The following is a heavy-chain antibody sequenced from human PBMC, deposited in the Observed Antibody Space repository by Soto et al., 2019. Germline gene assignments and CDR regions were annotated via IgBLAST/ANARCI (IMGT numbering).Heavy chain of an antibody. CDR1: GFSLSTSEVG. Sequence: QITLKESGPTLVKPTQTLTLTCTFSGFSLSTSEVGVGWIRQPPGKALQWLALIYWDDDKRYSPSLKSRLTIPKHTSKNQVVLTMTNMDPVDTATYYCAHAPGIAVTTNWFDPWGQGILVTVSS. V-gene: IGHV2-5*02. J-gene: IGHJ5*02. D-gene: IGHD6-19*01. CDR2: IYWDDDK. CDR3: AHAPGIAVTTNWFDP.